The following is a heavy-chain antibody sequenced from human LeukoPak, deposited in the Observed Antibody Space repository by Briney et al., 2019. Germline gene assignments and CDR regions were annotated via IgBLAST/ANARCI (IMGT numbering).Heavy chain of an antibody. CDR3: AKGEGGYCSSTSCSTYFDY. Sequence: GGSLRLSCAASGFTFSSYAMNWVRQAPGKGLEWVSAISGGGGSIYYADSVKGRFTISRDNSQNTLYLQMNSLRAEDTAVYYCAKGEGGYCSSTSCSTYFDYWGQGTLVTVSS. V-gene: IGHV3-23*01. CDR1: GFTFSSYA. J-gene: IGHJ4*02. D-gene: IGHD2-2*01. CDR2: ISGGGGSI.